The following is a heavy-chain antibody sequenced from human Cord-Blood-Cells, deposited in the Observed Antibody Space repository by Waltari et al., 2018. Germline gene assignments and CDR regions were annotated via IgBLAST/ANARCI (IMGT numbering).Heavy chain of an antibody. CDR2: IYYSGST. D-gene: IGHD3-10*01. V-gene: IGHV4-39*07. Sequence: QLQLQESGPGLVKPSETLSLTYTVSGGSISSRSYYWGWIRQPPGKGLEWIGSIYYSGSTYYNPSLKSRVTISVDTSKNQFSLKLSSVTAADTAVYYCARRGTYYYGSGSYYTAEYFQHWGQGTLVTVSS. J-gene: IGHJ1*01. CDR3: ARRGTYYYGSGSYYTAEYFQH. CDR1: GGSISSRSYY.